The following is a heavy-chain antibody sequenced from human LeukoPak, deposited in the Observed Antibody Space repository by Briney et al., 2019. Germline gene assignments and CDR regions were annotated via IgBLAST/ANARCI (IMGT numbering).Heavy chain of an antibody. V-gene: IGHV5-51*01. D-gene: IGHD4-17*01. Sequence: GASLKISCKGSGSSFTSYWIGWVRPMPGKGLEWMGSFNPGDSDARYSPSLQGQVTISVDKSISTAYLQWSSLKASDTAMYYCAQHDGWAFDSWGQGTMVTVSS. J-gene: IGHJ3*02. CDR2: FNPGDSDA. CDR1: GSSFTSYW. CDR3: AQHDGWAFDS.